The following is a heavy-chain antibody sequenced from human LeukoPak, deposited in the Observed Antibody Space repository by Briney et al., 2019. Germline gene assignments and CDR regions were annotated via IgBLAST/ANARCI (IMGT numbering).Heavy chain of an antibody. CDR3: ATGYSSGGFDY. CDR1: GFTFISFA. J-gene: IGHJ4*02. Sequence: GGSLRLSCAASGFTFISFAMSWVRQAPGKGLEWVSTISRTGVATYYANSVKGRFTISRDNSKNTVYLQMNSLRVEDRAVYYCATGYSSGGFDYWGQGTLVSVSS. V-gene: IGHV3-23*01. D-gene: IGHD2-15*01. CDR2: ISRTGVAT.